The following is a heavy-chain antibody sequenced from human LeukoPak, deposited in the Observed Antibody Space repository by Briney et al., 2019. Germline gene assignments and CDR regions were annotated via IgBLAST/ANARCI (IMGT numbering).Heavy chain of an antibody. J-gene: IGHJ3*02. CDR3: AKELLDYRQWAEAFDI. D-gene: IGHD6-19*01. V-gene: IGHV3-23*01. CDR1: GFTFSSYA. Sequence: GGSLRLSCAASGFTFSSYAMSWVRQAPGKGLEWVSAISGSGGSTYYADSVKGRFTISRDNSKNTLYLQMNSLRAEDTAVYYCAKELLDYRQWAEAFDIWSQGTMVTVSS. CDR2: ISGSGGST.